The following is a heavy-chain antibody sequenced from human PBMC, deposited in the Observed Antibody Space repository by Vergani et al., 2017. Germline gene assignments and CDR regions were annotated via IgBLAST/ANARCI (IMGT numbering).Heavy chain of an antibody. CDR2: IYYSGIT. D-gene: IGHD6-19*01. V-gene: IGHV4-39*01. CDR3: ARHSTVEWLVKLGWIDP. Sequence: QLQLQESGPGLVKPSATLSLTCSVSGASIRSSNYYWGWIRQPPGKGLEWIASIYYSGITYYNPSLKSRVTISVDTSKNQFSLNLSSVTAADTAVYFCARHSTVEWLVKLGWIDPWGQGILVTVSS. CDR1: GASIRSSNYY. J-gene: IGHJ5*02.